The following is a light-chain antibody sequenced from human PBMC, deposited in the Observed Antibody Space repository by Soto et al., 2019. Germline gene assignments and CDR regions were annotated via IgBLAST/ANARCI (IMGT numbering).Light chain of an antibody. V-gene: IGKV1-39*01. Sequence: DIQMTQSPSSLSASVGDRVTITCRASQAISIFLNWYQQKPGKAPDLLIYAASTLQTGVPSRFSGNGSGTDFTLTISSLQPEDFANYYCQQSYSTPAWTFGQGTKVDIK. CDR1: QAISIF. J-gene: IGKJ1*01. CDR2: AAS. CDR3: QQSYSTPAWT.